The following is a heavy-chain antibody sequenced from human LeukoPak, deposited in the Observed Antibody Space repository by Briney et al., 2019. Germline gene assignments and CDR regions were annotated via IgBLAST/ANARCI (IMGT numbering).Heavy chain of an antibody. Sequence: ASVKVSCKASGYTFTGYYMHWVRQAPGQGLEWMGWINPNSGGTNYAQKFQGRVTMTRDTSISPAYMELSSLRSEDTAVYYCAGIYYYDSSGYLSGAFDIWGQGTMVTVSS. CDR1: GYTFTGYY. D-gene: IGHD3-22*01. J-gene: IGHJ3*02. CDR2: INPNSGGT. V-gene: IGHV1-2*02. CDR3: AGIYYYDSSGYLSGAFDI.